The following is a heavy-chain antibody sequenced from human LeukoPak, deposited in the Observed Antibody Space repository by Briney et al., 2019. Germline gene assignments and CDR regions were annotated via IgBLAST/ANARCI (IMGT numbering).Heavy chain of an antibody. CDR3: ARALYYYGSGSWGCFDY. CDR1: GCTFSSYA. V-gene: IGHV1-69*05. CDR2: IIPIFGTA. D-gene: IGHD3-10*01. Sequence: SVKVSCKASGCTFSSYAISWVRQAPGQGLEWMGGIIPIFGTANYAQKFQGRVTITTDESTSTAYMELSSLRSEDTAVYYCARALYYYGSGSWGCFDYWGQGTLVTVSS. J-gene: IGHJ4*02.